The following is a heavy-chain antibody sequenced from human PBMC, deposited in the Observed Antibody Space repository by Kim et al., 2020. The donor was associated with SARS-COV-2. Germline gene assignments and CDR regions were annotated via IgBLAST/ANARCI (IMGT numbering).Heavy chain of an antibody. CDR3: ARYCSSTSCSPEGIWYYYYGMDV. J-gene: IGHJ6*02. D-gene: IGHD2-2*01. CDR2: INTNTGNP. Sequence: ASVKVSCKASGYTFTSYAMNWVRQAPGQGLEWMGWINTNTGNPTYAQGFTGRFVFSLDTSVSTAYLQISSLKAEDTAVYYCARYCSSTSCSPEGIWYYYYGMDVWVQGTTVTVSS. CDR1: GYTFTSYA. V-gene: IGHV7-4-1*02.